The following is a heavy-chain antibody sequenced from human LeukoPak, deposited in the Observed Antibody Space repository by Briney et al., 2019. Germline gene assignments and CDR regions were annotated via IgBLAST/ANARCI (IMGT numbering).Heavy chain of an antibody. J-gene: IGHJ4*02. Sequence: ASVKVSCKASGYTFTGYYMHWVRQAPGQGLEWMGWTNPNSGGTNYAQKFQGRVTMTRDTSISTAYMELSRLRSDDTAVYYCAREDILIRLGELSFDYWGQGTLVTVSS. D-gene: IGHD3-16*02. CDR1: GYTFTGYY. CDR2: TNPNSGGT. CDR3: AREDILIRLGELSFDY. V-gene: IGHV1-2*02.